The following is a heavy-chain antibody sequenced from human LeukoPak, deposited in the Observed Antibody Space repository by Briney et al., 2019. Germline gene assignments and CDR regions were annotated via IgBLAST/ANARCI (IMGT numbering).Heavy chain of an antibody. CDR1: GYSISSGYY. J-gene: IGHJ6*03. V-gene: IGHV4-61*02. D-gene: IGHD5-18*01. CDR3: ARHTAMVTDYCYYYMDV. CDR2: IYTSGST. Sequence: RPSETLSLTCTVSGYSISSGYYWSWIRQPAGKGLEWIGRIYTSGSTNYNPSLKSRVTISVDTSKNQFSLKLSSVTAADTAVYYCARHTAMVTDYCYYYMDVWGKGTTVTISS.